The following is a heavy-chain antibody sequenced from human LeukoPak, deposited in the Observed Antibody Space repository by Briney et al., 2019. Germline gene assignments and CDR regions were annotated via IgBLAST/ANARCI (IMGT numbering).Heavy chain of an antibody. D-gene: IGHD6-6*01. J-gene: IGHJ5*02. CDR2: IYTSGST. CDR3: ARDYSSSFEGGWFDP. V-gene: IGHV4-61*02. CDR1: GGSISSGSYY. Sequence: SETLSLTCTVSGGSISSGSYYWSWIRQPAGKGLEWIGRIYTSGSTNYNPSLKSRVTISVDTSKNQFSLKLSPVTAADTAVYYCARDYSSSFEGGWFDPWGQGTLVTVSS.